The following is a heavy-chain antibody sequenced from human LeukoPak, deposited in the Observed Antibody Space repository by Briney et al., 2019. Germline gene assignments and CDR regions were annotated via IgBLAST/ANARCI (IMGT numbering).Heavy chain of an antibody. D-gene: IGHD3-16*01. V-gene: IGHV3-74*01. CDR1: GFVFSSYW. CDR3: ARGDDESLDH. CDR2: IYTDGSYT. J-gene: IGHJ4*02. Sequence: GGSLRLSCAASGFVFSSYWMHWVRQAPGKGLVWVSRIYTDGSYTNYADSVKGRFTISRDNAKNTLSVHMNSLRADDMAVYYCARGDDESLDHWGQGTLVTVSS.